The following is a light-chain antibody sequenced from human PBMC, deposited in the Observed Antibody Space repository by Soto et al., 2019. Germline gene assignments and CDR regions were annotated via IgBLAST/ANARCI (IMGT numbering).Light chain of an antibody. J-gene: IGLJ2*01. CDR2: LNSDGSH. V-gene: IGLV4-69*01. CDR1: SGHSNYA. Sequence: QPVLTQSPSASASLGASVKLTCTLSSGHSNYAIAWHQQQSEKGPRYLMKLNSDGSHSKGAGIPDRFSGSRSGAERYLTISSLQSEDEADYYCQTWGSGIVVFGGGTKLTV. CDR3: QTWGSGIVV.